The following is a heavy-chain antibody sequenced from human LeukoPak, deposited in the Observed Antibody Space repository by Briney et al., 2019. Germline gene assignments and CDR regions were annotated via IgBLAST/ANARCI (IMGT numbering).Heavy chain of an antibody. CDR1: GFTFRSYG. V-gene: IGHV3-33*01. D-gene: IGHD5-18*01. CDR3: ARDVGIRLWFRDYYGLDV. Sequence: GGSLRLSCAASGFTFRSYGMDWVRQAPGKGLESVAVIWYDGSNEYYADSVKGRFTISRDNSQNTLYLQMNSLRAEDTAVYYCARDVGIRLWFRDYYGLDVWGQGTTVTVSS. CDR2: IWYDGSNE. J-gene: IGHJ6*02.